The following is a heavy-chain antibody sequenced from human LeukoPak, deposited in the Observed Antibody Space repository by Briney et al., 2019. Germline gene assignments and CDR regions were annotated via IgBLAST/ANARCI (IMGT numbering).Heavy chain of an antibody. CDR1: GGSISSYY. CDR3: ARKSRASWFDP. J-gene: IGHJ5*02. D-gene: IGHD3-10*01. Sequence: SETLSLTCTVSGGSISSYYWSWIRQPPGKGLEWIGYIYYSGSTNYNPSLKSRVTISVDTSKNQFSLKLSSVTAADTAVYYCARKSRASWFDPWGQGTLVTVSS. V-gene: IGHV4-59*01. CDR2: IYYSGST.